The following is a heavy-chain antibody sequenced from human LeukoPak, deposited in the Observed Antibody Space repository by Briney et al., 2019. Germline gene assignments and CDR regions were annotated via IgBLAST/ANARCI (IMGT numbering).Heavy chain of an antibody. CDR1: GYTFTSYY. D-gene: IGHD6-6*01. Sequence: ASVKVSCKASGYTFTSYYMHWVRQAPGQGLEWMGIINPSGGSTSYAQKFQGRVTMTRDTSTSTVYMELSSLRSEDTAVYYCVRERFQLPPDYWGQGTLVTVSS. V-gene: IGHV1-46*01. CDR3: VRERFQLPPDY. J-gene: IGHJ4*02. CDR2: INPSGGST.